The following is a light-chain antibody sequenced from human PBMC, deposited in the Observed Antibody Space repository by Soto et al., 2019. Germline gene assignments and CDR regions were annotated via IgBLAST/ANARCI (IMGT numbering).Light chain of an antibody. V-gene: IGKV3-15*01. CDR2: GAS. CDR3: QQYNNWLIT. Sequence: EIVMTQSPATLSVSPGERATLSCRASQSVSSNLAWYQQKPGQAPRLLIYGASTRATGSPARFSGSGSGTDFTLTISSLQSEDFAVYYCQQYNNWLITFGQGTRLEIK. CDR1: QSVSSN. J-gene: IGKJ5*01.